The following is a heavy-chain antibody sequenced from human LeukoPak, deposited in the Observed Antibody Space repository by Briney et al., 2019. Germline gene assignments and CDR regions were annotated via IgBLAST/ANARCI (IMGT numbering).Heavy chain of an antibody. CDR3: ARVLEAAAFDY. CDR2: ISSSSTYI. V-gene: IGHV3-21*01. J-gene: IGHJ4*02. D-gene: IGHD6-13*01. CDR1: GFTFSSYS. Sequence: GGSLRLSCAASGFTFSSYSMNWVRQAPGKGLEWVSSISSSSTYIYSADSLKGRFTISRDNAKNSLYLQMNSLRAEDTAVYYCARVLEAAAFDYWGQGTLVTVSS.